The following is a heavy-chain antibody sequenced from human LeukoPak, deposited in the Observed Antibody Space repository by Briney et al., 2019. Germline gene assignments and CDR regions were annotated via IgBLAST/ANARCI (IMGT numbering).Heavy chain of an antibody. D-gene: IGHD6-19*01. CDR2: INPNSGGT. V-gene: IGHV1-2*02. CDR3: ARSPWAAVAVSFWFDP. J-gene: IGHJ5*02. CDR1: GYTFTGYY. Sequence: GSSGKVSCKASGYTFTGYYMHWVRQAPGQGLEWMGWINPNSGGTNYAQKFQGRVTMTRDTSISTAYMELSRLRSDDTAVYYCARSPWAAVAVSFWFDPWGQGTLVTVSS.